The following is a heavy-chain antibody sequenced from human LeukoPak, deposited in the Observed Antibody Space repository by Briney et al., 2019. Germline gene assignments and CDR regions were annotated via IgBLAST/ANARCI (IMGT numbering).Heavy chain of an antibody. V-gene: IGHV1-46*01. D-gene: IGHD5-24*01. J-gene: IGHJ3*02. CDR1: GYTFTSYY. CDR3: ARVESRDGYNSAFDI. Sequence: GASVKVSCKASGYTFTSYYMHWVRQAPGQGLEWMGIINPSGGSTSYAQKFQGRVTMTRDTSTSPVYMELSSLRSEDTAVYYCARVESRDGYNSAFDIWGQGTMVTVSS. CDR2: INPSGGST.